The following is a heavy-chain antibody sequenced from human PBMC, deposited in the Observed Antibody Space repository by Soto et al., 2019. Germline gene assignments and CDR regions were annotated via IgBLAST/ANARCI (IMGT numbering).Heavy chain of an antibody. Sequence: TRSLTGTVSGDSSNSVDRYGSWMRQPPGKGLEWMGYIYHSGGTHYNPSLNSRHTISIDTSTNRFSLSLTSVTAAATAVYFCARLRWETDNTWFAPWGQGALVTVSS. CDR2: IYHSGGT. D-gene: IGHD1-26*01. CDR3: ARLRWETDNTWFAP. CDR1: GDSSNSVDRY. J-gene: IGHJ5*02. V-gene: IGHV4-30-4*01.